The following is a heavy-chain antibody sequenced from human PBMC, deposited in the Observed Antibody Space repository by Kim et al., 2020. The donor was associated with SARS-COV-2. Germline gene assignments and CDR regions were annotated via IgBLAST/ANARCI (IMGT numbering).Heavy chain of an antibody. CDR2: DNT. V-gene: IGHV1-3*01. CDR3: ARGSGWAFDH. J-gene: IGHJ4*02. Sequence: DNTTSAQKFQGRVTITRDTSASTAYMELTRLTSEDTAIYYCARGSGWAFDHWGQGTLITVAS. D-gene: IGHD6-19*01.